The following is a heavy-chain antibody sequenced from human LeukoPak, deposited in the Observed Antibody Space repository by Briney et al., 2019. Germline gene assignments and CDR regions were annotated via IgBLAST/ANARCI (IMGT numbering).Heavy chain of an antibody. V-gene: IGHV4-59*08. J-gene: IGHJ5*02. CDR1: GGSISSYY. CDR2: ISYSGST. Sequence: SETLSLTCTVSGGSISSYYWSWIRQPPGKGLEWIGYISYSGSTNYNPSLKSRATISVDTSKNQFSLKLTSVTAADTAVYYCARHSICFDPWGQGTLVTVSS. CDR3: ARHSICFDP.